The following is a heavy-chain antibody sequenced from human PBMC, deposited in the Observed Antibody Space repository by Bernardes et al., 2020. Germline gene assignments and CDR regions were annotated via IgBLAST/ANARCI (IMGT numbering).Heavy chain of an antibody. J-gene: IGHJ4*02. D-gene: IGHD6-19*01. CDR1: GFPFSRYA. CDR3: AQTGYSSGWQTYYFDY. CDR2: LSCSAGST. Sequence: GASLRLSCPASGFPFSRYAMSCVRQAPGKGLEWVSALSCSAGSTYYADSVKGRLTISRDNSKNTLYLQMNSLRAEDTAVYYCAQTGYSSGWQTYYFDYWGQGTLVTVSS. V-gene: IGHV3-23*01.